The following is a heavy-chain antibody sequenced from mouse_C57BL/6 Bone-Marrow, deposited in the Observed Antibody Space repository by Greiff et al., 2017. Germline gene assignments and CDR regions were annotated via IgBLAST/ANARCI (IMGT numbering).Heavy chain of an antibody. CDR1: GFTFSSYG. CDR2: ISSGGSYT. V-gene: IGHV5-6*01. D-gene: IGHD2-12*01. Sequence: DVHLVESGGDLVKPGGSLKLSCAASGFTFSSYGMSWVRQTPDKRLEWVATISSGGSYTYYPDSVKGRFTISRDNAKNTLYLQMSSLKSEDTAMYYCARQRGRYSWFAYWGQGTLVTVSA. CDR3: ARQRGRYSWFAY. J-gene: IGHJ3*01.